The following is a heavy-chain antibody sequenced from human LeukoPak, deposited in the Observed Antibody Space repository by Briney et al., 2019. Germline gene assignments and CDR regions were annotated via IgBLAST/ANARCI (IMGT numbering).Heavy chain of an antibody. CDR1: GYSITSGYY. CDR2: VYYIGSP. Sequence: SETLSLTCTVSGYSITSGYYWGWIRQPPGKGLEWVGSVYYIGSPHYNPSLKSRATVSVDTSSNRFSLKLTSLTAADSALYYCAGGRDAFDIWGQGTMVTVSS. J-gene: IGHJ3*02. CDR3: AGGRDAFDI. V-gene: IGHV4-38-2*02.